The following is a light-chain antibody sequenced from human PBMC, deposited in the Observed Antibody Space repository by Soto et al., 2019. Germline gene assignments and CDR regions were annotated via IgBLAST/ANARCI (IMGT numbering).Light chain of an antibody. CDR3: QQSYRTPPPVRT. V-gene: IGKV1-39*01. Sequence: DIQMTQSPSALAASVGDRVTITCRASQSISSYLNWYQQKPGKAPKLLIYAASSLQSGVPSRFTGSGSGTDFTLTISSLQPEDFATYYCQQSYRTPPPVRTFGQGTTVDIK. CDR1: QSISSY. J-gene: IGKJ1*01. CDR2: AAS.